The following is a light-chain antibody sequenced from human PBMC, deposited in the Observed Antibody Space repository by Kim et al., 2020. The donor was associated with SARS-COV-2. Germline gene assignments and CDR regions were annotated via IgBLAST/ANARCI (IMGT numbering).Light chain of an antibody. V-gene: IGLV3-1*01. CDR1: NLGDKY. J-gene: IGLJ2*01. CDR3: QAWDSRTVV. CDR2: QDS. Sequence: SYELTQPPSVSVSPGQTASITCSGDNLGDKYACWYQQKPGQSPVVVIHQDSKRPSGIPERFSGSNSGNTATLTISGTQARDEADYYCQAWDSRTVV.